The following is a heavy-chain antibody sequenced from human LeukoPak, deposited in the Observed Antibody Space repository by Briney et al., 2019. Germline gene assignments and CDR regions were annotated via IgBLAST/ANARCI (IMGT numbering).Heavy chain of an antibody. J-gene: IGHJ4*02. CDR1: GGSISSYY. CDR3: AIGSIAARYLGY. D-gene: IGHD6-6*01. Sequence: PSETLSLTCTVSGGSISSYYWSWIRQPPGEGLEWIGYIYYSGSTNYNPSLKSRVTISVDTSKNQFSLKLSSVTAADTAVYYCAIGSIAARYLGYWGQGTLVTVSS. CDR2: IYYSGST. V-gene: IGHV4-59*01.